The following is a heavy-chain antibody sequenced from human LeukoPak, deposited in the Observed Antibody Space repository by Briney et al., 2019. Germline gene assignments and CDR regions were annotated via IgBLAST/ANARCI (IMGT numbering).Heavy chain of an antibody. V-gene: IGHV4-59*01. CDR2: IYYSGST. CDR3: ARGDDYKSTLFDY. J-gene: IGHJ4*02. CDR1: AGSISSYY. D-gene: IGHD5-12*01. Sequence: PSQTLSLTCTVSAGSISSYYWNWIRQPPGKGLEWIGYIYYSGSTNYNPSLKSRVTISVDTSKNQFSLKLSSATAADTAVYYCARGDDYKSTLFDYWGQGTLVTVSS.